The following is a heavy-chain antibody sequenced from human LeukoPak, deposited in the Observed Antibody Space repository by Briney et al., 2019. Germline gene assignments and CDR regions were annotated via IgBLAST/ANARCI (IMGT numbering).Heavy chain of an antibody. CDR3: ARAIFPEHYYGSGSLSDV. CDR1: GYTFTGYY. D-gene: IGHD3-10*01. V-gene: IGHV1-2*06. CDR2: INPNSGGT. Sequence: GASVKVSCKASGYTFTGYYMHWVRQAPGQGLEWMGRINPNSGGTNYAQKFQGRVTMTRDTSISTAYMELSRLRSDDTAVYYCARAIFPEHYYGSGSLSDVWGQGTLVTVSS. J-gene: IGHJ4*02.